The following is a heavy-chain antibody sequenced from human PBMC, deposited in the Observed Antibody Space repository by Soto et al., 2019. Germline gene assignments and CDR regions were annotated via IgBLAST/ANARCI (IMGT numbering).Heavy chain of an antibody. CDR1: GFNFINAW. CDR2: VKSASAGGTT. J-gene: IGHJ5*02. CDR3: LGSWVDP. D-gene: IGHD3-10*01. Sequence: PRLSCAASGFNFINAWVSWVRQVPGKGLEWVGRVKSASAGGTTDYAAPVKGRFTVSRDDSKNTVYLQMNSLKIEDTAVYYCLGSWVDPWRQGTLVPVSS. V-gene: IGHV3-15*01.